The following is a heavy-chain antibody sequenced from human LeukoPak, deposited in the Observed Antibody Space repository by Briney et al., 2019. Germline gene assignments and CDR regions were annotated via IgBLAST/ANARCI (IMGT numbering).Heavy chain of an antibody. CDR3: VKTMVAFGGLIRTDAFDI. CDR1: GFTVSSNY. D-gene: IGHD3-16*01. CDR2: IYGGGST. V-gene: IGHV3-66*01. Sequence: GGSLRLSCAASGFTVSSNYMSWVRQAPGKGLEWVSVIYGGGSTYYADSVKGRFTISRDNSKNVLYLQLSSLRPEDTALYYCVKTMVAFGGLIRTDAFDIWGQGTMVTVSS. J-gene: IGHJ3*02.